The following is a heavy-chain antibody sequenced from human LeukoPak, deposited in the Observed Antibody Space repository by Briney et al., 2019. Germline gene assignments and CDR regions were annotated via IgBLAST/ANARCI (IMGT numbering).Heavy chain of an antibody. Sequence: SETLSLTCTVSGGSISSYYWSWIRQPPGKGLEWIGYIYYSGSTNYNPSLKSRVTISLDKSKNQVSLKLNSVTAADTAVYYCARALGAFDIWGQGTMVTVSS. CDR3: ARALGAFDI. J-gene: IGHJ3*02. CDR1: GGSISSYY. CDR2: IYYSGST. V-gene: IGHV4-59*12.